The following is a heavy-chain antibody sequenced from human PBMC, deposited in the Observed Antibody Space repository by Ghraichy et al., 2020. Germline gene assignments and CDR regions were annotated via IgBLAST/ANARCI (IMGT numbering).Heavy chain of an antibody. V-gene: IGHV3-15*05. D-gene: IGHD1-14*01. Sequence: RSLRLSCAAPGITFSNVWMSWVRQAPGKGLEWVGRIKTTGTTDYAAPVKGRFTISRDDSKKMLYLQMNSLKTEDTAAYYCTTYNQKDAFDFWGQGTVVTVSS. CDR2: IKTTGTT. CDR1: GITFSNVW. J-gene: IGHJ3*01. CDR3: TTYNQKDAFDF.